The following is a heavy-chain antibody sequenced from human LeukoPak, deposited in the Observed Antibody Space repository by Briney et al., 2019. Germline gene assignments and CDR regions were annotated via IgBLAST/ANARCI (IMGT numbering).Heavy chain of an antibody. V-gene: IGHV4-59*01. Sequence: PSETLSLTCTVSGGSISDYSWSWIRQPPGKGLEWIGNIHYSGSTNSNPSLKSRVTISVDTSKNQFSLKLSSVTAADTAVYYCARVRTVATMYDAFDIWGPGTRVTVSS. CDR2: IHYSGST. CDR1: GGSISDYS. J-gene: IGHJ3*02. CDR3: ARVRTVATMYDAFDI. D-gene: IGHD5-12*01.